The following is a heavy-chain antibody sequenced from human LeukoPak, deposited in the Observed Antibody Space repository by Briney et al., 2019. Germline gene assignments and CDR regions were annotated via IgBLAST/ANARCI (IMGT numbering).Heavy chain of an antibody. Sequence: GGSLRLSCAASGFTFSNYAMTWVRQAPGKGLEWVSGITGSGVGTHYADSVKGRFTISRDNSKNTLYLQMNSLRAEDTAVYYCAKNLPPTYYYDSSGYSVVDYWGQGTLVTISS. V-gene: IGHV3-23*01. CDR1: GFTFSNYA. D-gene: IGHD3-22*01. J-gene: IGHJ4*02. CDR3: AKNLPPTYYYDSSGYSVVDY. CDR2: ITGSGVGT.